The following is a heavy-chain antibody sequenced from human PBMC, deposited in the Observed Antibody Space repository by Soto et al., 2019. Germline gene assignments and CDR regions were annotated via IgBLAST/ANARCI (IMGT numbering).Heavy chain of an antibody. CDR1: GGTFSSYA. Sequence: QVQLVQSGAEVKKPGSSVKVSCKASGGTFSSYAISWVRQAPGQGLEWMGGIIPIFGTANYAQKFQGRVTMTADESTSRAYMELSSLRSEDTAVYDCARDGGVYDYSPFDYWGQGTLVTVSS. V-gene: IGHV1-69*12. J-gene: IGHJ4*02. CDR2: IIPIFGTA. D-gene: IGHD4-4*01. CDR3: ARDGGVYDYSPFDY.